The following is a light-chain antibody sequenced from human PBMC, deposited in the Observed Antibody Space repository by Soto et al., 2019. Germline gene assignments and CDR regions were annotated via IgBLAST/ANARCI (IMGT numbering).Light chain of an antibody. J-gene: IGKJ1*01. Sequence: MTQSPATLSVSPGVRAPLSCMASQSDSSNLAWYQQKPGQAPRRLIYGASTRATGIPARFSGSGSGTEFTLTISSLQSEDVAVYYCQQYSKWPRTFGQGTKVDIK. CDR1: QSDSSN. CDR3: QQYSKWPRT. CDR2: GAS. V-gene: IGKV3-15*01.